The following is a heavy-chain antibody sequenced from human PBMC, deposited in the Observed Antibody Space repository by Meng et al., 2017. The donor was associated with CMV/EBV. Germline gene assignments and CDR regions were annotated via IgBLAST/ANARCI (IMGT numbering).Heavy chain of an antibody. Sequence: GGSLRLSCAASGFTFSSYDMHWVRQATGKGLEWVSAIGTAGDTYYPGSVKGRFTISRENAKNSLYLQMNSLRAGDTAVYYCARANNYYDSSKDVFDIWGQGTMVTVSS. CDR3: ARANNYYDSSKDVFDI. CDR2: IGTAGDT. CDR1: GFTFSSYD. D-gene: IGHD3-22*01. V-gene: IGHV3-13*01. J-gene: IGHJ3*02.